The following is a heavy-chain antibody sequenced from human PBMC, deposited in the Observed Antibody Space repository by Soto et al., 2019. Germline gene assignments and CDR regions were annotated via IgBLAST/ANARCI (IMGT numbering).Heavy chain of an antibody. D-gene: IGHD6-19*01. Sequence: QVQLVQSGAEVKKPGASVKVSCKASGYTFTSYDINWVRQATGQGLEWMGWMNPNSGNTGYAPKFPGRVTMTRNTSRSTAYMELSSVGSEDTAVYYCARARTVAGNDYWGQGTLVTVSS. CDR3: ARARTVAGNDY. CDR1: GYTFTSYD. V-gene: IGHV1-8*01. CDR2: MNPNSGNT. J-gene: IGHJ4*02.